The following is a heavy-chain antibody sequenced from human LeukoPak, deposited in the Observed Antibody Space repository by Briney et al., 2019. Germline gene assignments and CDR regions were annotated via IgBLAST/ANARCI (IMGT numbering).Heavy chain of an antibody. CDR1: GFTFSSYS. CDR2: ITSNGGST. V-gene: IGHV3-64*01. Sequence: PGGSLRLSCAASGFTFSSYSMYWVRQAPGKGLEYVSAITSNGGSTNYANSVKGRFTISRDNSKSTMYLQMGSLRTEDMAVYYCARAHMVRGVRYGLDVWGQGTTVSVSS. D-gene: IGHD3-10*01. J-gene: IGHJ6*02. CDR3: ARAHMVRGVRYGLDV.